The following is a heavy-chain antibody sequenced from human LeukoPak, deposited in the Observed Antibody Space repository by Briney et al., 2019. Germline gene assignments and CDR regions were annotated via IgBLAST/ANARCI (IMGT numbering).Heavy chain of an antibody. D-gene: IGHD1-26*01. V-gene: IGHV4-39*07. CDR2: IYYSGST. J-gene: IGHJ6*03. CDR1: GGSISSSSYY. CDR3: ARGRATSLWRVIRYYMDV. Sequence: SETLSLTCTVSGGSISSSSYYWGWIRQPPGKGLEWIGSIYYSGSTYYNPSLKSRVTISVDTSKNQFSLKLSSVTAADTAVYYCARGRATSLWRVIRYYMDVWGKGTTVTVSS.